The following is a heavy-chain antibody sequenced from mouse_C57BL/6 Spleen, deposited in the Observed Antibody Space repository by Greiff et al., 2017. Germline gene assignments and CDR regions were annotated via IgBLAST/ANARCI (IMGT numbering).Heavy chain of an antibody. CDR3: ARDSYYYDRIYAMDY. V-gene: IGHV5-17*01. CDR2: ISSGSSTI. Sequence: DVMLVESGGGLVKPGGSLKLSCAASGFTFSDYGMHWVRQAPEKGLEWVAYISSGSSTIYYADTVKGRFTISRDNAKNTLFLQMTSLRSEDTAMYYCARDSYYYDRIYAMDYWGQGTSVTVSS. D-gene: IGHD1-1*01. CDR1: GFTFSDYG. J-gene: IGHJ4*01.